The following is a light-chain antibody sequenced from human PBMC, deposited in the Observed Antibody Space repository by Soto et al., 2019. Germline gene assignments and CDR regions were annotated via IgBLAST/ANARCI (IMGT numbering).Light chain of an antibody. CDR2: YDD. Sequence: QSVLTQPPSVSEAPRQRVTISCSGSSSNIGNNAVNWYQQLPGEPPKLLVYYDDLLPSGVSDRFSGSKSGTSASLAISGLQSEDEGDYYCAAWDDSLNGVVFGGGTKVTVL. J-gene: IGLJ2*01. V-gene: IGLV1-36*01. CDR1: SSNIGNNA. CDR3: AAWDDSLNGVV.